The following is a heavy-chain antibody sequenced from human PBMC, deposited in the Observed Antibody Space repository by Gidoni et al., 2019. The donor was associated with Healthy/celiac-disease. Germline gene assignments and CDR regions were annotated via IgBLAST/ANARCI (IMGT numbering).Heavy chain of an antibody. CDR3: ARWGWGAVPAAIKRGYYYYGLDV. J-gene: IGHJ6*02. CDR2: INHSGST. Sequence: GLVWIGEINHSGSTNYNPSLKSRVNISVDTSKNKFSLKLSSVTAADTAVYYCARWGWGAVPAAIKRGYYYYGLDVWGQGTTVTVSS. D-gene: IGHD2-2*01. V-gene: IGHV4-34*01.